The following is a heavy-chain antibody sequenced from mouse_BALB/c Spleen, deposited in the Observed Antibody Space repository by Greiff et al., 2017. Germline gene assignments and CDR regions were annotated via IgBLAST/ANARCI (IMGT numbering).Heavy chain of an antibody. V-gene: IGHV1S56*01. Sequence: VQLQQSGPELVKPGASVRISCKASGYTFTSYYIHWVKQRPGQGLEWIGWIYPGNVNTKYNEKFKGKATLTADKSSSTAYMQLSSLTSEDSAVYFCARSYYGNYGLAYWGQGTLVTVSA. J-gene: IGHJ3*01. CDR2: IYPGNVNT. D-gene: IGHD2-10*01. CDR1: GYTFTSYY. CDR3: ARSYYGNYGLAY.